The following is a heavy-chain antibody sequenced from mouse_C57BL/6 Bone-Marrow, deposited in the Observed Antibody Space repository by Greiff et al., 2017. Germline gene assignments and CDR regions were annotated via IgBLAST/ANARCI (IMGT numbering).Heavy chain of an antibody. Sequence: QVTLKVSGPGILQPSQTLSLTCSFSGFSLSTFGMGVGWIRPPSGNGLEWLAHIWWGDDKYYNPALKSRLTISKDTSNNQVFLKIANVDTADTATYDCARIPTYHDYGGFAYWGQGTLVTVSA. D-gene: IGHD2-4*01. CDR3: ARIPTYHDYGGFAY. V-gene: IGHV8-8*01. CDR2: IWWGDDK. J-gene: IGHJ3*01. CDR1: GFSLSTFGMG.